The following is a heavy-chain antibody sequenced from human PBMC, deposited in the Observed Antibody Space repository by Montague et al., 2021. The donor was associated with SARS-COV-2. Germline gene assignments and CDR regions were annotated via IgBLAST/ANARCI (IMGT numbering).Heavy chain of an antibody. CDR3: ARGDYYDSTGYYDY. D-gene: IGHD3-22*01. Sequence: SETLSLICTVSGGSISSYYWSWIRQPPGKGLEWIGYIYYSGSTNYNPSLKSRVTISVDTSKNQFSLKVRSVTAADTAVYYCARGDYYDSTGYYDYWGQGTLVTVSS. J-gene: IGHJ4*01. CDR2: IYYSGST. CDR1: GGSISSYY. V-gene: IGHV4-59*01.